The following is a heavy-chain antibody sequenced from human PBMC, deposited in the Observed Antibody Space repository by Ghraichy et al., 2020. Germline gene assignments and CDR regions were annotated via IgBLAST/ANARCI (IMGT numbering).Heavy chain of an antibody. CDR3: TREYTAMVPEVVDY. CDR2: IRSKAYGGTT. V-gene: IGHV3-49*03. Sequence: GGSLRLSCTASGFTFGDYAMSWFRQAPGKGLEWVGFIRSKAYGGTTEYAASVKGRFTISRDDSKSIAYLQMNSLKTEDTAVYYCTREYTAMVPEVVDYWGQGTLVTVSS. J-gene: IGHJ4*02. CDR1: GFTFGDYA. D-gene: IGHD5-18*01.